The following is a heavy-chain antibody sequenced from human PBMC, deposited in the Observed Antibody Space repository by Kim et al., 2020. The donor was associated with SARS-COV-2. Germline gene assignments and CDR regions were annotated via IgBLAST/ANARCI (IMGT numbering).Heavy chain of an antibody. J-gene: IGHJ6*02. D-gene: IGHD3-10*01. CDR1: GFTFSSYS. CDR3: ATQEGTMVRGSSYYYGMDV. Sequence: GGSLRLSCAASGFTFSSYSMNWVRQAPGKGLEWVSYISSSSSTIYYADSVKGRFTISRDNAKNSLYLQMNSLRDEDTAVYYCATQEGTMVRGSSYYYGMDVWGQGTTVTVSS. CDR2: ISSSSSTI. V-gene: IGHV3-48*02.